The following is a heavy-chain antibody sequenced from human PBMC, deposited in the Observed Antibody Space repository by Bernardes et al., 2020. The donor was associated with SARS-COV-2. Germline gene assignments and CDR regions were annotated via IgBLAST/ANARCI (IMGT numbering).Heavy chain of an antibody. J-gene: IGHJ6*02. CDR1: GYTFTSYG. CDR3: ARTCYSSSWLSGYGIYGMDV. D-gene: IGHD6-13*01. V-gene: IGHV1-18*01. CDR2: ISAYNGNT. Sequence: ASVKVSCKASGYTFTSYGISWVRQAPGQGLEWMGWISAYNGNTNYAQKLQGRVTMTTDTSTSTAYMELRSLRSDDTAVYYCARTCYSSSWLSGYGIYGMDVWGQGTTVTVSS.